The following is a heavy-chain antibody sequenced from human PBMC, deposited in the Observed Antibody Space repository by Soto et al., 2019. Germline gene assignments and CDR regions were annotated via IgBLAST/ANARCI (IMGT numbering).Heavy chain of an antibody. V-gene: IGHV3-33*01. CDR1: GFTFSSYG. Sequence: GSLRLSCAASGFTFSSYGMHWVRQAPGKGLEWVAVIWYDGSNKYYADSVKGRFTISRDNSKNTLYLQMNSLRAEDTAVYYCARDVYYYDSSGYYLFDFWGQGTLVTVSS. CDR3: ARDVYYYDSSGYYLFDF. CDR2: IWYDGSNK. J-gene: IGHJ4*02. D-gene: IGHD3-22*01.